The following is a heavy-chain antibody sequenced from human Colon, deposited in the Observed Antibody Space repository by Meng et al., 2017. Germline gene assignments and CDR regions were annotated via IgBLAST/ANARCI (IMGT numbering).Heavy chain of an antibody. V-gene: IGHV4-4*02. D-gene: IGHD3-9*01. CDR1: SGSISSSNW. CDR2: ISQSGTT. Sequence: QVQLPGPGPGLVRPSGTLSLTCAVSSGSISSSNWWSWVRQPPGKGLEWIGEISQSGTTYYNPSLKSRVTITGDWSKNQFSLNLNSVTAADTALYYCVRQGMTSYSWGYWGQGTLVTVSS. J-gene: IGHJ4*02. CDR3: VRQGMTSYSWGY.